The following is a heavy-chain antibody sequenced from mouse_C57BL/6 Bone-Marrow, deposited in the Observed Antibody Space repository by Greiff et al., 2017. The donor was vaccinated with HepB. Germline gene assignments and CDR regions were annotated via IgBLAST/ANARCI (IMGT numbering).Heavy chain of an antibody. V-gene: IGHV1-19*01. CDR3: ATTGTGWFAY. CDR1: GYTFTDYY. CDR2: INPYNGGT. D-gene: IGHD4-1*02. J-gene: IGHJ3*01. Sequence: EVKLMESGPVLVKPGASVKMSCKASGYTFTDYYMNWVKQSHGESLEWIGVINPYNGGTSYNQKFKGKATLTVDKSSSTAYMELNSLTSEDSAVYYCATTGTGWFAYWGQGTLVTVSA.